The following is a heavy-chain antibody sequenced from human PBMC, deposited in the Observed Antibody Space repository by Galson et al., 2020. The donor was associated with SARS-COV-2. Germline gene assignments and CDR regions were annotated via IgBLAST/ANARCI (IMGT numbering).Heavy chain of an antibody. CDR1: GFTVSSNY. Sequence: GGSLRLSCAASGFTVSSNYMSWVRQAPGKGLEWVSVIYSGGSTYYADSVKGRFTISRDNSKNTLYLQMNSLRAEDTAVYYCARGRTGPRAVAGPFDYWGQGTLVTVSS. J-gene: IGHJ4*02. D-gene: IGHD6-19*01. V-gene: IGHV3-66*01. CDR3: ARGRTGPRAVAGPFDY. CDR2: IYSGGST.